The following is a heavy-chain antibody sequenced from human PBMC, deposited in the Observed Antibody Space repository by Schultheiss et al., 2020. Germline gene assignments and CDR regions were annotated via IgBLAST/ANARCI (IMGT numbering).Heavy chain of an antibody. CDR1: GYTFTGYY. CDR3: ARDWGYGDSDY. D-gene: IGHD4-17*01. CDR2: INPNSGGT. J-gene: IGHJ4*02. V-gene: IGHV1-2*06. Sequence: ASVKVSCKASGYTFTGYYMHWVRQAPGQGLEWIGRINPNSGGTNYAQKFQGRVTMTRDTSISTAYMELSRLRSDDTAVYYCARDWGYGDSDYWGQGTLVTVSS.